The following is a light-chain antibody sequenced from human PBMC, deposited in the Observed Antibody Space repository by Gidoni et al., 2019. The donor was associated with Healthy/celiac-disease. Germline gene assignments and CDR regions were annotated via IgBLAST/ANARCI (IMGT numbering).Light chain of an antibody. CDR1: KMGDNY. CDR2: QDS. V-gene: IGLV3-1*01. J-gene: IGLJ2*01. Sequence: SYELTQPPSVSVSPGQTTSITCSGDKMGDNYACCSHQKTGQSPVLFIYQDSTRPSGIPERFSVSNSVNTATLTISGTQSMDEADYYCQEWDSSIVVFGGGTKRTVL. CDR3: QEWDSSIVV.